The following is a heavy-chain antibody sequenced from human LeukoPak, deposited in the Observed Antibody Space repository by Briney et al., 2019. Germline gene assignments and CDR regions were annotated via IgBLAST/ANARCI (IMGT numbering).Heavy chain of an antibody. CDR2: IYTSGST. V-gene: IGHV4-4*07. Sequence: PSKTLSLTCTGSGGSISSYYWSWIRQPAGKGLEWIGRIYTSGSTNYNPSLKSRVTMSVDTSKNQFSLKLSSVTAADTAVYYCARARGSGSSHTVDYYYYYYMDVWGKGTTVTISS. CDR1: GGSISSYY. J-gene: IGHJ6*03. CDR3: ARARGSGSSHTVDYYYYYYMDV. D-gene: IGHD3-10*01.